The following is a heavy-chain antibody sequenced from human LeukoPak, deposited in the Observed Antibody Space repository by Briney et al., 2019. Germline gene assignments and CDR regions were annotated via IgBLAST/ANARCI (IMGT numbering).Heavy chain of an antibody. V-gene: IGHV3-7*01. CDR2: IKQDGSEK. Sequence: QPGGSLRLSCAASGFTFSSYWMSWVRQAPGKGLEWVAHIKQDGSEKYYVDSVKGRFTISRDNAKNSLYLQMNSLRAEDTAVYYCARDLYYGDYYFDYWGQGTLVTVSS. CDR3: ARDLYYGDYYFDY. D-gene: IGHD4-17*01. J-gene: IGHJ4*02. CDR1: GFTFSSYW.